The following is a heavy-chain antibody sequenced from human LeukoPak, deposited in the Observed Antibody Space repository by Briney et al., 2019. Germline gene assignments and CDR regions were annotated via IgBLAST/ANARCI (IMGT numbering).Heavy chain of an antibody. CDR2: IYYSRST. CDR1: GGSISSYY. V-gene: IGHV4-59*01. J-gene: IGHJ6*02. D-gene: IGHD6-13*01. Sequence: SETLSLTCTVSGGSISSYYWSWIRQPPGKGLEWIGYIYYSRSTNYNPSLKSRVTISVDTSKNQFSLKLSSVTAADTAVYYCARGISSWYFGVWGQGTTVTVSS. CDR3: ARGISSWYFGV.